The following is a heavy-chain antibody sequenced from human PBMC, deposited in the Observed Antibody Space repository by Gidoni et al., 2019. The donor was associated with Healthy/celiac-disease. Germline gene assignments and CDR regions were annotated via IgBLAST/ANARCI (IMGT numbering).Heavy chain of an antibody. Sequence: QVQLVESGGGVVQPGRSLRLSCAASGFTFSTYGMHWGRQAPGKGLEWVAVIWYDGSNKYYADSVKGRFTISRDNSKNTLYLQMNSLRAEDTAVYYCARDSSAEYFQHWGQGTLVTVSS. CDR3: ARDSSAEYFQH. J-gene: IGHJ1*01. CDR2: IWYDGSNK. V-gene: IGHV3-33*01. CDR1: GFTFSTYG.